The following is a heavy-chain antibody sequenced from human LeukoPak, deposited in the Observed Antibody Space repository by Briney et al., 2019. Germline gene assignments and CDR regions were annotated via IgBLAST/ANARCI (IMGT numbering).Heavy chain of an antibody. J-gene: IGHJ6*02. V-gene: IGHV3-33*01. CDR1: GFTFSSYG. CDR3: ARAQTYYDFWRGVDGMDV. CDR2: IWYDGSNK. D-gene: IGHD3-3*01. Sequence: GGSLRLSCAASGFTFSSYGMHWVRQAPGKGLEWVAVIWYDGSNKYYADSVKGRFTISRDNSKNTLYLQMNSLRAEDTAVYYCARAQTYYDFWRGVDGMDVWGQGTRSPSP.